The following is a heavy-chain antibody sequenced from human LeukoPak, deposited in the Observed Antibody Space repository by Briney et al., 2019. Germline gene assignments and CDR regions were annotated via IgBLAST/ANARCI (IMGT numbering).Heavy chain of an antibody. V-gene: IGHV4-34*01. D-gene: IGHD3-10*01. J-gene: IGHJ6*03. CDR1: GGSFSGYY. CDR2: IKHSGST. Sequence: PSETLSLTCAVYGGSFSGYYWSWIRQPPGKGLEWIGEIKHSGSTNYNPSLKSRVTISVDTSKNQFSLKLSSVTAADTAVYYCARGQVWSRYYYMDVWGKGTTVTVSS. CDR3: ARGQVWSRYYYMDV.